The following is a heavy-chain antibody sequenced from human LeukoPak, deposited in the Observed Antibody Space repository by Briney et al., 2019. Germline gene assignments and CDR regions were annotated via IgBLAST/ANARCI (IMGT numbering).Heavy chain of an antibody. J-gene: IGHJ4*02. Sequence: GASVKVSCKASGYTFTGYYMHWVRQAPGQGLEWMGWINPNSGGTNYAQKFQGRVTMTRDTSSSTAYRELSRLRSDDTAVYYCARYPSSGWYNFDYWGQGTLVTVSS. CDR3: ARYPSSGWYNFDY. D-gene: IGHD6-19*01. CDR1: GYTFTGYY. V-gene: IGHV1-2*02. CDR2: INPNSGGT.